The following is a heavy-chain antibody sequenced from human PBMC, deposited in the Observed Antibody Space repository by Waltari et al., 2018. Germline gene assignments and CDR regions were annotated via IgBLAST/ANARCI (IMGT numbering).Heavy chain of an antibody. CDR3: AKDQGRYFDWLSPYYYYGMDV. Sequence: QVQLVESGGGVVQPGRSLRLSCAASGFTFSSYGMHWVRQAPGKGLEWVAVIWYDGSNKYYADSVKGRFTISRDNSKNTLYLQMNSLRAEDTAMYYCAKDQGRYFDWLSPYYYYGMDVWGQGTTVTVSS. D-gene: IGHD3-9*01. V-gene: IGHV3-30*18. J-gene: IGHJ6*02. CDR1: GFTFSSYG. CDR2: IWYDGSNK.